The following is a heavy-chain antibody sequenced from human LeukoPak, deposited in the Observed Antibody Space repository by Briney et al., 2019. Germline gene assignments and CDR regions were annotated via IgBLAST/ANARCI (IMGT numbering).Heavy chain of an antibody. V-gene: IGHV4-39*07. CDR2: IYYSGST. D-gene: IGHD6-19*01. CDR3: ARDGDRSGWPYYMDV. J-gene: IGHJ6*03. Sequence: SETLSLTCTVSGGSISSSSYYWGWIRQPPGKGLEWIGSIYYSGSTYYNPSLKSRATISVDTSKNQFSLKLSSVTAADTAVYYCARDGDRSGWPYYMDVWGKGTTVTVSS. CDR1: GGSISSSSYY.